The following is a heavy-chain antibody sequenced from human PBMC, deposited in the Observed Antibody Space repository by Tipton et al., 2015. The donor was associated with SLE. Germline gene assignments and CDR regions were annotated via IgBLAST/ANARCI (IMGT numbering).Heavy chain of an antibody. CDR3: ARDRYCGAGSCFDWYFDL. Sequence: QLVQSGAEVKPSETLSLTCSVSGFSISSAYYWGWIRQPPGKGLEFIGTISYSGGTDYNPSLKSRVTISKDTSKNQFSLKLSSVTAADTAVYYCARDRYCGAGSCFDWYFDLWGRGTLVTVSS. J-gene: IGHJ2*01. CDR2: ISYSGGT. D-gene: IGHD2-15*01. V-gene: IGHV4-38-2*02. CDR1: GFSISSAYY.